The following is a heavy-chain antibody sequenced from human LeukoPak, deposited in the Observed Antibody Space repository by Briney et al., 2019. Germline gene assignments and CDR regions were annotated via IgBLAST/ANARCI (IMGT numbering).Heavy chain of an antibody. CDR1: GFTFSSYG. D-gene: IGHD3-9*01. Sequence: GGSLRLSCAASGFTFSSYGMHWVRQAPGKGLEWVAVISYDGSNKYYADSVKGRFTISRDNSKNTLYLQMNSLRAEDTAVYYCAHVLRYFDWSLRGENAFDIWGQGTMVTVSS. CDR3: AHVLRYFDWSLRGENAFDI. J-gene: IGHJ3*02. CDR2: ISYDGSNK. V-gene: IGHV3-30*03.